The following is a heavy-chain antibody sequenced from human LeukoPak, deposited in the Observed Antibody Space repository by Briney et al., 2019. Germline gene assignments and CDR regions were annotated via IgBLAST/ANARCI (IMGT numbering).Heavy chain of an antibody. Sequence: SQTLSLTCTVSGGSISSGGYYWSWIRQHPGKGLEWIGYIYCSGSTYYNPSLKSRVTISVDTSKNQFSLKLSSVTAADTAVYYCASGWSQGYCSSTSCYSWWFDPWGQGTLVTVSS. J-gene: IGHJ5*02. CDR1: GGSISSGGYY. CDR2: IYCSGST. V-gene: IGHV4-31*03. CDR3: ASGWSQGYCSSTSCYSWWFDP. D-gene: IGHD2-2*01.